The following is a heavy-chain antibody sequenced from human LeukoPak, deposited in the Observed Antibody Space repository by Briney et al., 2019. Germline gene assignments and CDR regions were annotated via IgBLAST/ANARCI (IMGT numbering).Heavy chain of an antibody. D-gene: IGHD3-10*01. CDR1: GGSFSGYY. Sequence: SETLSLTCAVYGGSFSGYYWSWIRQPPGKGLEWIGEINHRGSTNYSPSLKSRVTISLDTSRNQFSLRLNSVTAADTAVYYCAKSKGYGLIDIWGKGTMVTVSS. V-gene: IGHV4-34*01. CDR3: AKSKGYGLIDI. CDR2: INHRGST. J-gene: IGHJ3*02.